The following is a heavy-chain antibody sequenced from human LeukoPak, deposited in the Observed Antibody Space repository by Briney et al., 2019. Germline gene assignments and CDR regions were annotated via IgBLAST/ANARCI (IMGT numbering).Heavy chain of an antibody. V-gene: IGHV3-33*01. CDR2: ILYDGSNK. D-gene: IGHD2-15*01. Sequence: PGRPLRLSCAASGFTFSSYGMHWVRQAPGKGLGWVAVILYDGSNKYYADSVKGRFTISRDNSTNTLYPQMNSLRAENTAVYYCACSDIFDYWGQGTLVTVSS. CDR3: ACSDIFDY. J-gene: IGHJ4*02. CDR1: GFTFSSYG.